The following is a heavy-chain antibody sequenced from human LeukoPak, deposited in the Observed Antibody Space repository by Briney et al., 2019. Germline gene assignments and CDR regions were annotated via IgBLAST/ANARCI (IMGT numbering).Heavy chain of an antibody. CDR3: ARDGRLAAAGTFDY. CDR1: GYTFTSHG. CDR2: ISAYNGNT. D-gene: IGHD6-13*01. V-gene: IGHV1-18*01. Sequence: ASVKVSCKASGYTFTSHGISWVRQAPGQGLEWMGWISAYNGNTNYAQKLQGRVTMTTDTSTSTAYMELRSLRSDDTAVYYCARDGRLAAAGTFDYWGQGTLVTVSS. J-gene: IGHJ4*02.